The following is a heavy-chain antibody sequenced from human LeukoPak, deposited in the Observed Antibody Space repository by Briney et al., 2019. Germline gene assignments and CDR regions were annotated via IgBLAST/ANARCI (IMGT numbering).Heavy chain of an antibody. V-gene: IGHV4-4*07. Sequence: PSETLSLTCAVSGGSISGFYWSWIRQPAGEGLEWIGRIYATGNTNYNPSLKSRVTMSVDTSNEQLSLKLTSLTAADTAMYYCARGVFGQNWIDPWGQGTLVIVSS. J-gene: IGHJ5*02. CDR1: GGSISGFY. D-gene: IGHD3-16*02. CDR2: IYATGNT. CDR3: ARGVFGQNWIDP.